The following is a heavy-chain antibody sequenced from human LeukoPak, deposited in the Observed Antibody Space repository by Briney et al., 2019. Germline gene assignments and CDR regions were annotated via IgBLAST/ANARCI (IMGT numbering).Heavy chain of an antibody. CDR2: IIPIFGTA. CDR1: GGTFSSYA. D-gene: IGHD1-26*01. CDR3: ARTPYSGSQFDY. Sequence: SVKVSCKASGGTFSSYAISWVRQAPGQGLEWMGRIIPIFGTANHAQKFQGRVTITTDESTSTAYMELSSLRSEDTAVYYCARTPYSGSQFDYWGQGTLVTVSS. V-gene: IGHV1-69*05. J-gene: IGHJ4*02.